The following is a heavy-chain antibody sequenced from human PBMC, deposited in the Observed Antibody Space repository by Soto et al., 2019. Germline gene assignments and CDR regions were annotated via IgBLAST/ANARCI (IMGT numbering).Heavy chain of an antibody. CDR1: ASGFSSYS. CDR3: ATMRGFFEF. J-gene: IGHJ4*02. V-gene: IGHV3-23*01. Sequence: PGGSLRLSCVATSASGFSSYSKLWVRQTTGKGLEGVSAITGSVDKTYYAGSVKGRFTISKDNSKVTQYLQMSSLRAEDTAIYYCATMRGFFEFWGQGTLVTVSS. CDR2: ITGSVDKT. D-gene: IGHD3-22*01.